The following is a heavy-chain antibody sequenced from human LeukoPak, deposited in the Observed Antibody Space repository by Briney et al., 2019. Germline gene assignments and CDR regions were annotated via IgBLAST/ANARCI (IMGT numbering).Heavy chain of an antibody. D-gene: IGHD4-17*01. Sequence: PGRSLRHSCAASGFTFDDYAMHWVQKAPGKGLEWVSGISWNSGSIGYADSVKGRFTISRDNAKNSLYLQMNSLRAEDTALYYCGKGGKSVRATIDYWGQGTLVTVSS. J-gene: IGHJ4*02. CDR1: GFTFDDYA. CDR2: ISWNSGSI. CDR3: GKGGKSVRATIDY. V-gene: IGHV3-9*01.